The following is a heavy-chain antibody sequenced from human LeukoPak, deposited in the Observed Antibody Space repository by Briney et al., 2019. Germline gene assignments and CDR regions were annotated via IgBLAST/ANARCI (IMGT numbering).Heavy chain of an antibody. CDR1: GGSISSGGYY. J-gene: IGHJ3*02. V-gene: IGHV4-61*08. CDR3: ARIGVGAWSLGAFDI. CDR2: IYHSGST. Sequence: SETLSLTFTVSGGSISSGGYYWSWIRQPPGKGLEWIGYIYHSGSTNYNPSLKSRVTMSVDTSKNQFSLKLSSVTAADTAVYYCARIGVGAWSLGAFDIWGQGTMVTVSS. D-gene: IGHD1-26*01.